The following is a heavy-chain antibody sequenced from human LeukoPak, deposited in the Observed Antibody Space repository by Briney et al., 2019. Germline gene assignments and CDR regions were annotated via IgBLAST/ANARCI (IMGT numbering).Heavy chain of an antibody. J-gene: IGHJ6*02. CDR2: IIPIFGTA. CDR1: GNSTSNYA. D-gene: IGHD3-16*01. Sequence: SVKVSCKASGNSTSNYAVSWVRQAPGQGFEWMGGIIPIFGTADYAQKFQGRVTITADQSTSTTYMALSSLKSEDTATYYCTTRACHAGGCSSSFYYYYGLHFWGQGTTVSVSS. V-gene: IGHV1-69*13. CDR3: TTRACHAGGCSSSFYYYYGLHF.